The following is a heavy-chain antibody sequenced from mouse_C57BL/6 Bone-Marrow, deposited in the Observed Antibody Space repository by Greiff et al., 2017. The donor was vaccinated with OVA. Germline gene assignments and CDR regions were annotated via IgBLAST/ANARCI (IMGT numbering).Heavy chain of an antibody. J-gene: IGHJ1*03. Sequence: QVQLQQPGAELVRPGTSVKLSCKASGYTFTSYWMHWVKQRHGQGLEWIGVIDPSDSYTNYNQKFKGKATLTVDTSSSTAYMQLSSLTSEDSAVYYCARMRKIITTVVRRYFDVWGTGTTVTVSS. V-gene: IGHV1-59*01. CDR2: IDPSDSYT. CDR3: ARMRKIITTVVRRYFDV. D-gene: IGHD1-1*01. CDR1: GYTFTSYW.